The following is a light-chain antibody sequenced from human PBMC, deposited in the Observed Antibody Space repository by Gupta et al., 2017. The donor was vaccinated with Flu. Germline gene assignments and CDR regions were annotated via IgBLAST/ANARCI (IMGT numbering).Light chain of an antibody. J-gene: IGLJ1*01. CDR2: GNS. Sequence: QSVLTPPPSGSGAPGQRVTLSCTGSSSNIGTGYDVHWYQQLPGTAPKLLIYGNSNRPSGVPDRFSGSKSGTSASLAITGLQAEDEADYYCQSYDSSLSGVFGTGTKVTVL. CDR1: SSNIGTGYD. V-gene: IGLV1-40*01. CDR3: QSYDSSLSGV.